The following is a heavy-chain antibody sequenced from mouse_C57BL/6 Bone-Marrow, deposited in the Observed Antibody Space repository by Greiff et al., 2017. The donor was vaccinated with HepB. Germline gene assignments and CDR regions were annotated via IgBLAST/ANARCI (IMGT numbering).Heavy chain of an antibody. CDR2: ISSGSSTI. D-gene: IGHD1-2*01. V-gene: IGHV5-17*01. CDR3: AITTAYYFDY. J-gene: IGHJ2*01. Sequence: VQLKESGGGLVKPGGSLKLSCAASGFTFSDYGMHWVRQAPEKGLEWVAYISSGSSTIYYADTVKGRFTISRDNAKNTLFLQMTSPRSEDTAMYYCAITTAYYFDYWGQGTTLTVSS. CDR1: GFTFSDYG.